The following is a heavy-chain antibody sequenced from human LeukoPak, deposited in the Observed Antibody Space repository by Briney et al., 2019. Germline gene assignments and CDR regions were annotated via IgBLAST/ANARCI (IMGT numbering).Heavy chain of an antibody. CDR3: ATRLPYCSGGSCYDPGYFDY. J-gene: IGHJ4*02. CDR1: GYTLTELS. CDR2: FDPEDGET. V-gene: IGHV1-24*01. Sequence: ASVKVSRKVSGYTLTELSMHWVRQAPGKGLEWMGGFDPEDGETIYAQKFQGRVTMTEDTSTDTAYMELSSLRSEDTAVYYCATRLPYCSGGSCYDPGYFDYWGQGTLVTVSS. D-gene: IGHD2-15*01.